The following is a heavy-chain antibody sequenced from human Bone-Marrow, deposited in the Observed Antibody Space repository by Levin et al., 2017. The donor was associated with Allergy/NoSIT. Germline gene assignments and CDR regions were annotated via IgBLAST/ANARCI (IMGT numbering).Heavy chain of an antibody. Sequence: GESLKISCATSGFTFTTYAIHWVRQAPGKGLVWVAVIWYDGSNEYYADSVRGRFTISRDNSKNTLYLQMNSLRAEDTAVYYCARDSVQVVEPAPDDNNQPSLLMDVWGQGTTVIVSS. D-gene: IGHD3-22*01. CDR3: ARDSVQVVEPAPDDNNQPSLLMDV. V-gene: IGHV3-33*01. J-gene: IGHJ6*02. CDR2: IWYDGSNE. CDR1: GFTFTTYA.